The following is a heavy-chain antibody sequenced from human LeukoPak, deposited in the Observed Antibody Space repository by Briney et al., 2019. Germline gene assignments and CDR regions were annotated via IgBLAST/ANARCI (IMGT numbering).Heavy chain of an antibody. CDR1: GFSFSVYW. V-gene: IGHV3-23*01. Sequence: YPGGSLRLSCAASGFSFSVYWMHWVRQAPGKGLEWVSAISGSGGSTYYADSVKGRFTISRDNSKNTLYLQMNSLRAEDTAVYYCAKDRTGDWGQGTLVTVSS. D-gene: IGHD3-10*01. J-gene: IGHJ4*02. CDR2: ISGSGGST. CDR3: AKDRTGD.